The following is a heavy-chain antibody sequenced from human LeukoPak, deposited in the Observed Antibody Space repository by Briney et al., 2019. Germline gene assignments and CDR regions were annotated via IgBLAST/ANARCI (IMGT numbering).Heavy chain of an antibody. CDR3: ARDREWELDWFDP. Sequence: ASVKVSCKASGYTFTGYYMHWVRQAPGQGLEWMGWINPNSDGTNYAQKFQGRVTMTRDTSISTAYMELSRLRSDDTAVYYCARDREWELDWFDPWGQGTLVTVSS. D-gene: IGHD1-26*01. CDR1: GYTFTGYY. V-gene: IGHV1-2*02. CDR2: INPNSDGT. J-gene: IGHJ5*02.